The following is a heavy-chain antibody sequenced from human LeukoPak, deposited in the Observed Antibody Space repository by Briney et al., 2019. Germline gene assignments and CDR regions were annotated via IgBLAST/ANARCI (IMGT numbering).Heavy chain of an antibody. CDR3: ASRGGDYSAGLLLFALTYFDY. J-gene: IGHJ4*02. D-gene: IGHD4-11*01. V-gene: IGHV3-30-3*01. CDR1: GFTFSSYA. Sequence: GRSLRLSCAASGFTFSSYAMHWVRQAPGKGLEWVAVISYDGSNKYYADSVKGRFTISRDNSKNTLYLQMNCLRAEDTAVYYCASRGGDYSAGLLLFALTYFDYWGQGTLVTVSS. CDR2: ISYDGSNK.